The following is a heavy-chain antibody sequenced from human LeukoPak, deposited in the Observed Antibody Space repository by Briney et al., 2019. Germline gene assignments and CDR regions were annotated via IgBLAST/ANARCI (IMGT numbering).Heavy chain of an antibody. CDR2: MNPNSGVT. Sequence: GASVKVSCKASGYIFTGYYMHWVRQAPGQGLEWMGWMNPNSGVTNSAQNFQGRVTMTRDTSIGTAYMELSRLRSDDTAVYYCARDFGGSYDDYWGQGTLVTVSS. J-gene: IGHJ4*02. CDR3: ARDFGGSYDDY. V-gene: IGHV1-2*02. CDR1: GYIFTGYY. D-gene: IGHD3-16*01.